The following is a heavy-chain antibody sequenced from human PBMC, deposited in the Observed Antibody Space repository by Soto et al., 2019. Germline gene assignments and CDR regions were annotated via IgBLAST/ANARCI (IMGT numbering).Heavy chain of an antibody. CDR1: GFTFSSYE. V-gene: IGHV3-48*03. D-gene: IGHD6-13*01. Sequence: PGGSLRLSCAASGFTFSSYEMNWVRQAPGKGLEWVSYISSSGGTIYYADSVKGRFTISRDNAKNSLYLQMNSLRAEDTAVYYCAREPYSSFDYWGQGTLVTVSS. CDR3: AREPYSSFDY. J-gene: IGHJ4*02. CDR2: ISSSGGTI.